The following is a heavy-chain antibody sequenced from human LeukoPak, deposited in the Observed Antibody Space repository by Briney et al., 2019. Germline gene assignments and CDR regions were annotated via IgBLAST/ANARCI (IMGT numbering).Heavy chain of an antibody. Sequence: SETLSLTCTVSGGSISSYYWSWIRQPAGKGLEWIGRIYTSGSTNYNPSLKSRVTMSVDTSKNQFSLKLSSMTAADTAVYYCARSPDYDSSGYYEDDAFDIWGQGTMVTVSS. V-gene: IGHV4-4*07. CDR3: ARSPDYDSSGYYEDDAFDI. CDR2: IYTSGST. J-gene: IGHJ3*02. D-gene: IGHD3-22*01. CDR1: GGSISSYY.